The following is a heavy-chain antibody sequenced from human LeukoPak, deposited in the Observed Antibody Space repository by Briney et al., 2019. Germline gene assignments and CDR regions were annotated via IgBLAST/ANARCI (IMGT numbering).Heavy chain of an antibody. Sequence: SETLSLTCTVSGGSISSHYWSWIRQPPGKGLEWIGYIYYSGSTNYNPSLKSRVTISVDTSKNQFSLKLSSVTAADTAVYYCARVVVVPAAISYYYYYDMDVWGKGTTVTVSS. CDR1: GGSISSHY. V-gene: IGHV4-59*11. D-gene: IGHD2-2*01. CDR3: ARVVVVPAAISYYYYYDMDV. J-gene: IGHJ6*03. CDR2: IYYSGST.